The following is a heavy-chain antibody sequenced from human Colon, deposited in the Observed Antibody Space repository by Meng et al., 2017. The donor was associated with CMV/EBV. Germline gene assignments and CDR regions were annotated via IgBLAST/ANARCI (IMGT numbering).Heavy chain of an antibody. V-gene: IGHV1-2*02. J-gene: IGHJ6*02. CDR1: GYTFTGYH. D-gene: IGHD6-19*01. CDR3: ARVEAVAFGMDV. Sequence: ASVKVSCKASGYTFTGYHIHWVRQAPGQGLEWMGWIKPSSGDTNYAQKFQGRVTMTRDTSISTAYMELSRLRSDDTAVYYCARVEAVAFGMDVWGQGTTVTVSS. CDR2: IKPSSGDT.